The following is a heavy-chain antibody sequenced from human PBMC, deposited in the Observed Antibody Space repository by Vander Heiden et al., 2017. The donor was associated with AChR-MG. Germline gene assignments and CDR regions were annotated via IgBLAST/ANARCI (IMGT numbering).Heavy chain of an antibody. CDR3: ARDRKGGYGPPPYYFDY. J-gene: IGHJ4*02. CDR2: INPNSGGT. CDR1: GYTFTGYY. Sequence: QVQLVQSGAEVKKPGASVKVSCKASGYTFTGYYMHWVRQAPGQGLEWMGWINPNSGGTNYAQKFQGRVTMTRDTSISTAYMELSRLRSDDTAVYYCARDRKGGYGPPPYYFDYWGQGTLVTVSS. V-gene: IGHV1-2*02. D-gene: IGHD5-12*01.